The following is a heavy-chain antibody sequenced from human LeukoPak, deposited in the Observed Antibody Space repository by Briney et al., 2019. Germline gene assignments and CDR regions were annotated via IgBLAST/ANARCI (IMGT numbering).Heavy chain of an antibody. CDR2: IYSGESA. D-gene: IGHD2-2*01. CDR3: ARDGGSGYCSSSNCYEGFDY. Sequence: PGGSLRLSCAASGFSVGSNYVSWVRQAPGKGLEWVSTIYSGESAYYADSVKGRFTISRDNSKNALVLQMNSLTAADTAVYYCARDGGSGYCSSSNCYEGFDYWGQGTLVTVSS. J-gene: IGHJ4*02. V-gene: IGHV3-66*01. CDR1: GFSVGSNY.